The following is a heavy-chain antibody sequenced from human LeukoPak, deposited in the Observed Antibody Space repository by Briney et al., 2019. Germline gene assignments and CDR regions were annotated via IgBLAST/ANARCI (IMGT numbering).Heavy chain of an antibody. D-gene: IGHD5-18*01. V-gene: IGHV4-4*07. J-gene: IGHJ3*02. CDR1: GGSISSYY. CDR3: ARGGYSYGFDAFDI. CDR2: IYTSGST. Sequence: SETLSLTCTVSGGSISSYYWSWLRQPAGKGLEWIGRIYTSGSTNYNPSLKSRVTMSVDTSKNQFSLKLSSVTAADTAVYYCARGGYSYGFDAFDIWGQGTMVTVSS.